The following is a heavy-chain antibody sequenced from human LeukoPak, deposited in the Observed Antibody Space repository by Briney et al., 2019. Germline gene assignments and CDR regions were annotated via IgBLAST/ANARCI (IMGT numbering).Heavy chain of an antibody. V-gene: IGHV3-74*01. D-gene: IGHD3-3*01. CDR3: ARGQGYDFWSGYYVGSNYYMDV. J-gene: IGHJ6*03. CDR1: GFTFSSYW. CDR2: INTDGSST. Sequence: GGSLRLSCAASGFTFSSYWTHWVRQAPGKGLVWVSRINTDGSSTSYADSVKGRFTISRDNAKNTLYLQMNSLRAEDTAVYYCARGQGYDFWSGYYVGSNYYMDVWGKGTTVTVSS.